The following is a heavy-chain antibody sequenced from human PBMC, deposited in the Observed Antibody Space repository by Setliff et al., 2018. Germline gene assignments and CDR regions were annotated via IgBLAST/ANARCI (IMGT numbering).Heavy chain of an antibody. J-gene: IGHJ4*02. D-gene: IGHD2-8*01. CDR1: GYTLINYG. CDR3: SRLVRYCTTTTCQSVPGAEV. Sequence: ASVKVSCKASGYTLINYGISWVRQAPGQGLEWMGWIGAYTGNTNYAQKFQGRVTMTTDTSTSTAYMELRSMRSDDTAVYYCSRLVRYCTTTTCQSVPGAEVWGQGTLVTVSS. V-gene: IGHV1-18*01. CDR2: IGAYTGNT.